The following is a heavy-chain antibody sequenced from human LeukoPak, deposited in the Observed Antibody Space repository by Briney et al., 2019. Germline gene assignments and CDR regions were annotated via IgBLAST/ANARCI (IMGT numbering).Heavy chain of an antibody. V-gene: IGHV3-7*01. CDR3: AKDRIAARHYFDY. D-gene: IGHD6-6*01. J-gene: IGHJ4*02. CDR1: GFTFSTYW. CDR2: IKQDGSEK. Sequence: GGSLRLSCAASGFTFSTYWMTWVRQAPGKGLEWVANIKQDGSEKFYVDSVKGRFTISRDNAENSLYLQMNSLRAEDTAVYYCAKDRIAARHYFDYWGQGTLVTVSS.